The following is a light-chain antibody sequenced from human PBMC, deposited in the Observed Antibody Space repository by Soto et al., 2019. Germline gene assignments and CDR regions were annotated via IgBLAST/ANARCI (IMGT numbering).Light chain of an antibody. CDR2: GAS. CDR3: QQYNNWPPPLT. Sequence: EIVMTQSPATLSVSPGERATLSCRASQSVSSNLAWYQQKPGQAPRLLIYGASTRATGIPARFSGSGSGTEFTPTFSSLQSEDFAVYYCQQYNNWPPPLTFGGGSKVEIK. CDR1: QSVSSN. J-gene: IGKJ4*01. V-gene: IGKV3-15*01.